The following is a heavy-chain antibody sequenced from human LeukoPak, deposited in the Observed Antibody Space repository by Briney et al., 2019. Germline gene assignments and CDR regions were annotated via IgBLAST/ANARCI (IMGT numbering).Heavy chain of an antibody. CDR1: GFTFSSYW. D-gene: IGHD1-26*01. CDR3: ARDAGGSPDY. V-gene: IGHV3-74*01. CDR2: IKGDGSST. J-gene: IGHJ4*02. Sequence: PGGSLRLSCAASGFTFSSYWMHWVRQAPGKGLVWVSRIKGDGSSTTYADSVKGRFTISRDNAKNTLYLQMNSLRAEDTAVYYCARDAGGSPDYWGQGTLVTASS.